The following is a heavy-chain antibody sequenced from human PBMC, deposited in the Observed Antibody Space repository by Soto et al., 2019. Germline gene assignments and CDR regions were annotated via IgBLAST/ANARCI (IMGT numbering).Heavy chain of an antibody. Sequence: GGSLRLSCSASGFPFSSYAMSWVRQAPGKGLEWVSAISGSGGSTYYADSVKGRFTISRDNSKNTLYLQMNSLRAEDTAVYYCAKVQSYYYDSSGLTLFDYWGQGTLVTVPQ. J-gene: IGHJ4*02. D-gene: IGHD3-22*01. CDR3: AKVQSYYYDSSGLTLFDY. CDR1: GFPFSSYA. CDR2: ISGSGGST. V-gene: IGHV3-23*01.